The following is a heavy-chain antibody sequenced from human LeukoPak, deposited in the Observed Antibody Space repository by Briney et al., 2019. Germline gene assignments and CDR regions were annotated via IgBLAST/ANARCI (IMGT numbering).Heavy chain of an antibody. V-gene: IGHV1-8*01. J-gene: IGHJ3*02. CDR1: GYTFTSYD. D-gene: IGHD3-22*01. Sequence: GASVKVSCKASGYTFTSYDINWVRQATGQGLEWMGWMNPSSGNTGYAQKFQGRVTMTRNTSISTAYMELSSLRSEDTAVYYCARGRWSSGYYIGAAFDIWGQGTMVTASS. CDR3: ARGRWSSGYYIGAAFDI. CDR2: MNPSSGNT.